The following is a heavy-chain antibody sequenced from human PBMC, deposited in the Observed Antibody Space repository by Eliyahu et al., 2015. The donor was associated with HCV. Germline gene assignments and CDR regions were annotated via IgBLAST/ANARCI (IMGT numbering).Heavy chain of an antibody. V-gene: IGHV3-64D*09. J-gene: IGHJ3*02. CDR2: ISSNGGST. D-gene: IGHD6-13*01. CDR1: GFTFSSYA. CDR3: VKAPHSSSWYLAFDI. Sequence: EVQLVESGGGLVQPGGSLRLXCSASGFTFSSYAMHWVRQAPGKGLEYVSAISSNGGSTYYADSVKGRFTISRDNSKNTLYLQMSSLRAEDTAVYYCVKAPHSSSWYLAFDIWGQGTMVTVSS.